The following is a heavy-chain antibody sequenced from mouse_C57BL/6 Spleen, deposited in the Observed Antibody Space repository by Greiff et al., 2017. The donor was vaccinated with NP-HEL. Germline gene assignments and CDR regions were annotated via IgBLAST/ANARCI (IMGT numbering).Heavy chain of an antibody. D-gene: IGHD1-1*01. CDR1: GYTFTSYW. CDR3: AVGYYYGSRRGYAMDY. J-gene: IGHJ4*01. Sequence: VQLQQPGAELVRPGTSVKLSCKASGYTFTSYWMHWVKQRPGQGLEWIGVIDPSDSYTNYNQKFKGKATLTVDTSSSTAYMQLSSLTSEDSAVYYCAVGYYYGSRRGYAMDYWGQGTSVTVSS. V-gene: IGHV1-59*01. CDR2: IDPSDSYT.